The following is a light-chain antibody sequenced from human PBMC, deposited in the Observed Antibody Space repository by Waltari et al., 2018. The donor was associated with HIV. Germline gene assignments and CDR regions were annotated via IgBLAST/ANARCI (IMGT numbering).Light chain of an antibody. CDR2: GKN. CDR1: NLRTYY. CDR3: KTRDRSGNLYV. V-gene: IGLV3-19*01. Sequence: SSELTQDPAVSAALGQTVKITCQGDNLRTYYASWYQQKPGQAPVLVSYGKNRRPSEIPDRFSSSASRNKAFLTITGAQAEDEADYYCKTRDRSGNLYVFGTGTTVTVL. J-gene: IGLJ1*01.